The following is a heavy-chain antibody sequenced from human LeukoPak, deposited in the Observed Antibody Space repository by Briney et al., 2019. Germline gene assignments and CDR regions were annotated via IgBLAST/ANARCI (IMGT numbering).Heavy chain of an antibody. D-gene: IGHD4-11*01. CDR2: IYYSGST. V-gene: IGHV4-39*01. J-gene: IGHJ4*02. Sequence: SETLSLTCTVSGGSISSSSYYWGWIRQPPGKGLEWIGSIYYSGSTYYNPSLKSRVTISVDTSKNQFSLKPSSVTAADTAVYYCARHRDYPYYFDYWGQGTLVTVSS. CDR3: ARHRDYPYYFDY. CDR1: GGSISSSSYY.